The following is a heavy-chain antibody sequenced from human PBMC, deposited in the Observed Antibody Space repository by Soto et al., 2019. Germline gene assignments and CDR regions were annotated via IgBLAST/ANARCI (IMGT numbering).Heavy chain of an antibody. CDR2: IYWDDDK. Sequence: QITLKESGPTLVKPTQTLTLTCTFSGFSLSTSGVGVGWIRQPPGKALEWLALIYWDDDKRYSPSLKSRLTITKDTSKNQVVLTMTNMDPVDTATYYCAHSDDYGSGPRLGWFDPWGQGTLVTVSS. CDR3: AHSDDYGSGPRLGWFDP. CDR1: GFSLSTSGVG. J-gene: IGHJ5*02. D-gene: IGHD3-10*01. V-gene: IGHV2-5*02.